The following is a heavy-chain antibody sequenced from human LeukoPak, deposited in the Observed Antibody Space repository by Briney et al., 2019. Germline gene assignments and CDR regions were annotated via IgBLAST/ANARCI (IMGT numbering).Heavy chain of an antibody. CDR3: ATSFNEELLNPEFDY. CDR1: GYTLTELS. V-gene: IGHV1-24*01. CDR2: FDPEDGET. J-gene: IGHJ4*02. Sequence: ASVKVSCKVSGYTLTELSMHWVRQAPGKGLEWMGGFDPEDGETIYAQKFQGRVTMTEDTSTDTAYMELSSLRSEDTAVYYCATSFNEELLNPEFDYWGQGTLVTVSS. D-gene: IGHD1-26*01.